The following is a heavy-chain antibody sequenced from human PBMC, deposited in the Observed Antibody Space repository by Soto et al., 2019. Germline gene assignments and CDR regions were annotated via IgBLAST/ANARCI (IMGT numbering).Heavy chain of an antibody. Sequence: QVQLVESGGGVVQPGRSLRLSCAASGFTFSSYGVHWVRQAPGKGLEWVAVIWYDGSNKYYADSVKGRFTISRDNSKNTLYLQMNSLRAEDTAVYYCASGYSSGWYRDHDAFDIWGQGTMVTVSS. CDR2: IWYDGSNK. J-gene: IGHJ3*02. V-gene: IGHV3-33*01. CDR1: GFTFSSYG. CDR3: ASGYSSGWYRDHDAFDI. D-gene: IGHD6-19*01.